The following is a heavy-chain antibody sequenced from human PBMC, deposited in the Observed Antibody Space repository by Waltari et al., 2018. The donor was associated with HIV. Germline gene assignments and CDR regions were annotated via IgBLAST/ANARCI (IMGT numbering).Heavy chain of an antibody. CDR3: ARDWSAYDEPDYYYAMDV. CDR1: GFTFSTSN. Sequence: EVQLVESGGGLVKPGGSLRLACAASGFTFSTSNMNWVGQAPGKGLEWISSISSSTTYKNYAESVKGRFTISRDNAKKSLYLQMNSLRAEDTAVYYCARDWSAYDEPDYYYAMDVWGQGTTVTVSS. J-gene: IGHJ6*02. V-gene: IGHV3-21*02. CDR2: ISSSTTYK. D-gene: IGHD3-3*01.